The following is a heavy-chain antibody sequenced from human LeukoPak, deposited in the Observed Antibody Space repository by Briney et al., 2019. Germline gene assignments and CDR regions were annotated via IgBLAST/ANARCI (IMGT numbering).Heavy chain of an antibody. V-gene: IGHV4-4*07. Sequence: SETLCLTCAVYGGSFSGFYWSWIRQPAGKGLEWIGRIYTSGSTNYNPSLKSRVTMSVDTSKNQFSLKLSSVTAADTAVYYCARDRGLARPLDYWGQGTLVTVSS. CDR1: GGSFSGFY. CDR2: IYTSGST. D-gene: IGHD3-16*01. J-gene: IGHJ4*02. CDR3: ARDRGLARPLDY.